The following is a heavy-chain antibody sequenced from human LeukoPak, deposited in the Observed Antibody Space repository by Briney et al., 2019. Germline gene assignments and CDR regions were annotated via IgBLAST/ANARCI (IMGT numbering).Heavy chain of an antibody. V-gene: IGHV1-18*01. J-gene: IGHJ4*02. CDR1: GYIFSTFG. CDR2: ISTHNGNT. D-gene: IGHD3-3*01. Sequence: ASVKVSCKASGYIFSTFGFTWVRQAPGQGLEWMGWISTHNGNTNYAQNLQGRVTMTTDTLTSTAYMELRSLRSDDTAVYYCARDWELRFHQGGLDYWGQGTLVTVSS. CDR3: ARDWELRFHQGGLDY.